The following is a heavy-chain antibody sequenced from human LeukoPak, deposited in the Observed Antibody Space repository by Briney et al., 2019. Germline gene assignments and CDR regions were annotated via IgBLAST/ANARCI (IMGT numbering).Heavy chain of an antibody. V-gene: IGHV1-18*01. J-gene: IGHJ4*02. CDR1: GYTFTSYG. CDR3: ARVVEAYYDILTGYLDS. D-gene: IGHD3-9*01. Sequence: ASVKVSCKASGYTFTSYGISWVRQAPGQGLEWMGWISAYNGNTNYAQKLQGRVTMTTDTSTSTAYMELRSLRSDDTAVYYCARVVEAYYDILTGYLDSRGQGTLVTVSS. CDR2: ISAYNGNT.